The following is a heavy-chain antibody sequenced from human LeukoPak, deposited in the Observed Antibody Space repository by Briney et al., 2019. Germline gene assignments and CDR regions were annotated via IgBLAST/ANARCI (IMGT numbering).Heavy chain of an antibody. D-gene: IGHD1-26*01. Sequence: SETLSLTCTVSGGSINSYYWNWIRQPPGKGLEWIGYIYSSGITSYNPSLKGRVTVSLDTSKNQVSPKLSSVTAADTAVYFCARGYSAHDGIFDYWGQGTLVTVSS. V-gene: IGHV4-59*01. CDR2: IYSSGIT. CDR1: GGSINSYY. CDR3: ARGYSAHDGIFDY. J-gene: IGHJ4*02.